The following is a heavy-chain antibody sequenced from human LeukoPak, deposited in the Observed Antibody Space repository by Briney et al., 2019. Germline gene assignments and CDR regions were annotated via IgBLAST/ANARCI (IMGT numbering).Heavy chain of an antibody. V-gene: IGHV3-53*01. Sequence: GGSLRLSCAASGFTVSSNYMSWVRQAPGKGLEWVSVIYSGGSTFYADSVKGRLTISRDNSKNTLYLQMNSLRAEDTAVYYCAVHIVAAFDYWGQGTLVTVSS. CDR2: IYSGGST. D-gene: IGHD6-13*01. CDR3: AVHIVAAFDY. J-gene: IGHJ4*02. CDR1: GFTVSSNY.